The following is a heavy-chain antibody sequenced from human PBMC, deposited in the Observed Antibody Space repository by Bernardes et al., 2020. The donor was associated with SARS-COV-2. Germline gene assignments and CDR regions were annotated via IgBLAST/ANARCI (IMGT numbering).Heavy chain of an antibody. Sequence: ASVKVSCKVSGYTLTELSMHWVRQAPGKGLEWKGGFDPEDGETIYAQKFQGRVTMTEDTSTDTAYMELSSLRSEDTAVYYCATSTHIARIQLWQSRGPIDYWGQGTLVTVSS. J-gene: IGHJ4*02. V-gene: IGHV1-24*01. CDR3: ATSTHIARIQLWQSRGPIDY. D-gene: IGHD5-18*01. CDR1: GYTLTELS. CDR2: FDPEDGET.